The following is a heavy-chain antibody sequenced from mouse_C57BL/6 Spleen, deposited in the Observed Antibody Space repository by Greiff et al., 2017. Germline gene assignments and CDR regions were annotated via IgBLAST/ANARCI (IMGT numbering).Heavy chain of an antibody. CDR2: IHPNSGST. D-gene: IGHD1-1*01. V-gene: IGHV1-64*01. CDR3: ARRGYGSSQAWFAY. Sequence: VQLQQSGAELVKPGASVKLSCKASGYTFTSYWMHWVKQRPGQGLEWIGMIHPNSGSTNYNEKFKSKATLTVDKSSSTAYMQLSSLTSEDSAVYYCARRGYGSSQAWFAYWGQGTLVTVSA. CDR1: GYTFTSYW. J-gene: IGHJ3*01.